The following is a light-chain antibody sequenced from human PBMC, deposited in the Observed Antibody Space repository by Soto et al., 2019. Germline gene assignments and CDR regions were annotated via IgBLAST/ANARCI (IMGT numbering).Light chain of an antibody. CDR2: YDS. CDR3: QVWDSSSDQAV. J-gene: IGLJ7*01. Sequence: SYELTQPPSVSVAPGKTARMTCGGNNIGSKSVHWYQQKPGQAPVLVIYYDSDRPSGIPERFSGSNSGNTATLTISRVEAGDEADYYCQVWDSSSDQAVFGGGTQLTVL. V-gene: IGLV3-21*04. CDR1: NIGSKS.